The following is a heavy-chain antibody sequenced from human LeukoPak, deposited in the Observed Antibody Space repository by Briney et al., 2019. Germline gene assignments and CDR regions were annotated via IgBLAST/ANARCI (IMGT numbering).Heavy chain of an antibody. J-gene: IGHJ4*02. CDR3: PRGYSSGWYGRY. V-gene: IGHV4-34*01. Sequence: SETLSLTCAVYGGSFSGYYWSWIRQPPGKGLEWIGEINHSGSTNYNPSLKSRVTISVDTSKNQFSLKLSSVTAADTAVYYCPRGYSSGWYGRYWGQGTLVTVSS. CDR1: GGSFSGYY. D-gene: IGHD6-19*01. CDR2: INHSGST.